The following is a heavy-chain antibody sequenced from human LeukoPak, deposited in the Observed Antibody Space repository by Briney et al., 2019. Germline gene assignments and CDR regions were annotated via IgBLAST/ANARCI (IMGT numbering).Heavy chain of an antibody. D-gene: IGHD6-13*01. Sequence: GGSLRLSCAASGFTVSSNYMSWVRQAPGKGLEWVSVIYNTGSTYYADSVKGRFTISRDNSKNTLYLQMNGPRAEDTAVYYCARGLSSSRWYYNWGQGTLVTVSS. CDR1: GFTVSSNY. J-gene: IGHJ4*02. CDR3: ARGLSSSRWYYN. V-gene: IGHV3-66*01. CDR2: IYNTGST.